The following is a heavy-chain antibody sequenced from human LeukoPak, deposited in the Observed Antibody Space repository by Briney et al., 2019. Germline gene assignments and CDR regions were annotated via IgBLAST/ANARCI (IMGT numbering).Heavy chain of an antibody. CDR3: ARSKLLTYYDILTGYYYLDY. Sequence: SETLSLACTVSGGSISSYYWSWIRQPAGKGLEWIGRIYTSGSTNYNPSLKSRVTMSVDTSKNQFSLKLSSVTAADTAVYYCARSKLLTYYDILTGYYYLDYWGQGTLVTVSS. CDR1: GGSISSYY. CDR2: IYTSGST. J-gene: IGHJ4*02. V-gene: IGHV4-4*07. D-gene: IGHD3-9*01.